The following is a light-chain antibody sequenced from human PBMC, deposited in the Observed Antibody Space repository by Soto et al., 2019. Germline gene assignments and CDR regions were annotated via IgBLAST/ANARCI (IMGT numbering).Light chain of an antibody. CDR2: EVS. J-gene: IGLJ3*02. Sequence: QSVLTQPASVSGSPGQSITISCTGTSSDVGGYNYVSWYQQHPGKAPKLMIYEVSNRPSGVSNRYSGSKSGNTASLTISGLQAEDEADYYCSSFTSINTWVFGGVTKLTVL. CDR1: SSDVGGYNY. V-gene: IGLV2-14*01. CDR3: SSFTSINTWV.